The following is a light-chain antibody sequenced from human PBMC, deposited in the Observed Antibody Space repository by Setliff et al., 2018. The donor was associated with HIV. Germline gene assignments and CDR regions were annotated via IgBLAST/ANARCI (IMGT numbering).Light chain of an antibody. CDR2: DVT. Sequence: QSALTQPASVSGSPGQSITVSCTGTSSDVGAFDFVSWYRQHPGKAPELMIYDVTNRPSGVSNRFSGSKSGNTASLTISGLQAEDEADYYCSSYTSGSTRVFGTGTKVTVL. V-gene: IGLV2-14*03. CDR1: SSDVGAFDF. CDR3: SSYTSGSTRV. J-gene: IGLJ1*01.